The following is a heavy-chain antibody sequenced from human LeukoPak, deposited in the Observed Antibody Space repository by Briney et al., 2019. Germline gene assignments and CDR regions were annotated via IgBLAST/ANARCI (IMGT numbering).Heavy chain of an antibody. D-gene: IGHD6-13*01. V-gene: IGHV4-61*01. CDR3: ARGAWYAGY. CDR1: GGSISSGSSY. J-gene: IGHJ4*02. Sequence: PSETLSLTCTVSGGSISSGSSYWTWIRQPPGKGLEWIGYIYYTGSTNYNPSLKSRVTISLDTSKNQFSLRLSSVTAADTAMYFCARGAWYAGYWGQGTLVTVSS. CDR2: IYYTGST.